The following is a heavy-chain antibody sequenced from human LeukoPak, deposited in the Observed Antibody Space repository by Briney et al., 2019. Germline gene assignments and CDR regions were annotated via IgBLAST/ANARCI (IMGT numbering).Heavy chain of an antibody. CDR1: GGPFSGYF. V-gene: IGHV4-34*01. Sequence: PSETLSLTCAVSGGPFSGYFWSWIRQSSGKGLEWIGEIHNSGTTNYNPSLNSRVTISEDTSKNQFYLNLSSVTAADTAVYYCARRYYYNLGSFPFDFWGQGTLVSVSS. CDR2: IHNSGTT. J-gene: IGHJ4*02. D-gene: IGHD3-10*01. CDR3: ARRYYYNLGSFPFDF.